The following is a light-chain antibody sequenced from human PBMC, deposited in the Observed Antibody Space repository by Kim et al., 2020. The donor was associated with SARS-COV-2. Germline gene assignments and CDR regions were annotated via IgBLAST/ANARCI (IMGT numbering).Light chain of an antibody. Sequence: EIVLTQSPGTLSLSPGERATLSCRASQSLTSSYLAWFQQIPGQAPRLLIYGTSSRATGTPDRFSGSGSGTDFTLTISRLEPEDFAVYYCQQYGSSPQDTFGQGTKLEIK. V-gene: IGKV3-20*01. CDR2: GTS. CDR3: QQYGSSPQDT. J-gene: IGKJ2*01. CDR1: QSLTSSY.